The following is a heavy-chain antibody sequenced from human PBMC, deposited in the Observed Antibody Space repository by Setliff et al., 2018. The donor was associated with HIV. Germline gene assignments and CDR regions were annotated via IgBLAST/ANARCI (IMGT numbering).Heavy chain of an antibody. CDR3: ARSGYTSGFYWVFGAFGV. CDR1: GGSMSNYY. V-gene: IGHV4-59*01. D-gene: IGHD3-22*01. Sequence: SETLSLTCTVSGGSMSNYYWSWIRRPPGKRLEWIASIQYSDSSHYNPSLQSRVTISVDTSTKQFSLYLSSVNETDTAVYYCARSGYTSGFYWVFGAFGVWGQGKLVTVSS. CDR2: IQYSDSS. J-gene: IGHJ3*01.